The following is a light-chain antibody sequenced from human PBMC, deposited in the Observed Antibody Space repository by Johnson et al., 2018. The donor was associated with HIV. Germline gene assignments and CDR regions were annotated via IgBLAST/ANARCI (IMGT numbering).Light chain of an antibody. CDR3: GAWDSSLSAHYV. V-gene: IGLV1-51*02. CDR1: SSNIGHNY. Sequence: QSVLTQPPSVSAATGQKVTISCSGSSSNIGHNYVSWYQQVPGTAPKLLIYENNKRPSGIPDRFSASESGTSATLGITGLQTGDEADYYCGAWDSSLSAHYVFGTGTKVTVL. CDR2: ENN. J-gene: IGLJ1*01.